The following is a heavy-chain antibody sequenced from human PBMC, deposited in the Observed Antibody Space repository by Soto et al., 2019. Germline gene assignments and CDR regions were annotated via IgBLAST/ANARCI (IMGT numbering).Heavy chain of an antibody. V-gene: IGHV4-38-2*01. CDR1: GYPIISGYY. D-gene: IGHD5-12*01. Sequence: PSETLSLTCAVSGYPIISGYYWGCIRQPPGKGLEWIGIIHHSGSTYYNPSLRSRITISVDTSKNQFSLKMPSVTAADTAVYYCARSSGYVPGGYWGQGILVTVSS. J-gene: IGHJ4*02. CDR3: ARSSGYVPGGY. CDR2: IHHSGST.